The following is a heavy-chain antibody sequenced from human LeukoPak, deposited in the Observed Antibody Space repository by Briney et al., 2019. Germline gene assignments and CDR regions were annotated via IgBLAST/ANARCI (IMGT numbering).Heavy chain of an antibody. Sequence: SETLSLTCTVSGASISSYYWSWIRQTPGKGLEWIGYIYYSGTTNYNPSFQRRVTISVDVSKNQFSLKLRSVTAADTAVYYCARRLGATSTGFDYWGQGTLVTVSS. CDR3: ARRLGATSTGFDY. CDR2: IYYSGTT. CDR1: GASISSYY. J-gene: IGHJ4*02. V-gene: IGHV4-59*01. D-gene: IGHD1-26*01.